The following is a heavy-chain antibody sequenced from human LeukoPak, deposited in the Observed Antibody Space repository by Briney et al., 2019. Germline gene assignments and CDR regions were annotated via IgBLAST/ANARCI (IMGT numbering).Heavy chain of an antibody. CDR1: GYSFTSYY. V-gene: IGHV5-51*01. D-gene: IGHD1-26*01. CDR2: IFPGDSDT. J-gene: IGHJ3*02. Sequence: GESLKISCKGSGYSFTSYYIAWVRQMPGKGLEWMGVIFPGDSDTRYSPSLQGQVTISADKSISTAYLQWSSLKASDTAMYYCARPRIVGTLGAFDIWGHGTMVTVSS. CDR3: ARPRIVGTLGAFDI.